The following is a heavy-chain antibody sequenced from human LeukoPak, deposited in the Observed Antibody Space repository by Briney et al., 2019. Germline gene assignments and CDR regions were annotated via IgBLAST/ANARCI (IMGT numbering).Heavy chain of an antibody. J-gene: IGHJ4*02. CDR3: ARHTYSSGWYADY. CDR1: GGSISSRSYY. CDR2: IYYSGST. Sequence: SETLSLTCTVSGGSISSRSYYWGWIRQPPGKGLEWIGSIYYSGSTYYNPSLKSRVTISVDTSKNQFSLKLSSVTAADTAVYYCARHTYSSGWYADYWGQGTLVTVSP. D-gene: IGHD6-19*01. V-gene: IGHV4-39*01.